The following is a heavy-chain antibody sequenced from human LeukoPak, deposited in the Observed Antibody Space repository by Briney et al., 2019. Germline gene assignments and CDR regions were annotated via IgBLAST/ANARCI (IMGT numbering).Heavy chain of an antibody. V-gene: IGHV4-34*01. CDR1: GGSFSGYY. Sequence: SETLSLTCAVYGGSFSGYYWSWIRQPPGKGLEWIGEINHSGSTNYNPSLKSRVTISVDTSKNQFSLKLSSVTAADTAVYYCARGKIGATIWGTLACVARNWFDPWGQGTLVTVSS. CDR2: INHSGST. J-gene: IGHJ5*02. CDR3: ARGKIGATIWGTLACVARNWFDP. D-gene: IGHD5-12*01.